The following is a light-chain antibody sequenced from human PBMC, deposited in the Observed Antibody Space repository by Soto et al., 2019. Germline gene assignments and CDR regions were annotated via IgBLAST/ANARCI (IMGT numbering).Light chain of an antibody. V-gene: IGKV3-15*01. J-gene: IGKJ1*01. CDR3: QQYNNWPPK. Sequence: DIVMKQSPATLSVYPGERATISCRASQSVSSNLAWYQQKPGQAPRLLIYGASTRATGIPARFSGSGSGTEFTLTISSLQSEDFAVYYCQQYNNWPPKFGQGTNVDIK. CDR2: GAS. CDR1: QSVSSN.